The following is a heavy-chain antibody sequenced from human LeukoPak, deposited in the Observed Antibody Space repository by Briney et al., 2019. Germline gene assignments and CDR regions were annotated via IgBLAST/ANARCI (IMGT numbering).Heavy chain of an antibody. J-gene: IGHJ4*02. Sequence: NPSQTLSLTCTVSGGSISSGGYYWSWIRQHPEKGLEWIGYIYYSGSTYYNPSLKSRVTISVDTSKNQFSLKLSSVTAADTAVYYCAREEIVGATAFDYWGQGTLVTVSS. D-gene: IGHD1-26*01. CDR1: GGSISSGGYY. CDR3: AREEIVGATAFDY. V-gene: IGHV4-31*03. CDR2: IYYSGST.